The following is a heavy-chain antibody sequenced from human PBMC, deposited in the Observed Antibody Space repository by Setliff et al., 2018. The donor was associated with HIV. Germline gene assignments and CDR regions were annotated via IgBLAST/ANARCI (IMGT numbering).Heavy chain of an antibody. CDR1: GGSISSGSYY. D-gene: IGHD3-3*01. CDR3: ARAPYYNFWSGYYVGMSSHYYGMDV. V-gene: IGHV4-61*02. Sequence: KSSETLSLTCTVSGGSISSGSYYWNWIRQPAGKGLEWIGRFYTSGSTNYNPSLKSRVTISVDTSKNQFSLNLTSVTAADTAVYYCARAPYYNFWSGYYVGMSSHYYGMDVWGQGTTVTVSS. J-gene: IGHJ6*02. CDR2: FYTSGST.